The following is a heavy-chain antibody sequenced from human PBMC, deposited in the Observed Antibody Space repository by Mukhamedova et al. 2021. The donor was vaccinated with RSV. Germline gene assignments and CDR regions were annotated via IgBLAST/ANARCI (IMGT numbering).Heavy chain of an antibody. V-gene: IGHV4-61*02. J-gene: IGHJ4*02. CDR3: AREPNFDY. CDR2: IFTSGGP. Sequence: GRIFTSGGPNYNPSLKSRVTISGDRPKNQFSLSLSSVTAADTAGYYCAREPNFDYWGQGTLVSVSS.